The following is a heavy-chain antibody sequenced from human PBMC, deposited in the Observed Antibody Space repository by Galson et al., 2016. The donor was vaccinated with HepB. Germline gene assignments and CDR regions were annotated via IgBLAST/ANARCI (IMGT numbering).Heavy chain of an antibody. J-gene: IGHJ5*02. Sequence: SVKVSCKASGGTFSSYAISWVRQAPGQGPEWMGRIIPILGIAEYAQKFQGRVTITADKSTSTAYMELSSLRSEDTAVYYCARDGVFYYDSSGSSPMVWFDPWGQGTLVTVSS. D-gene: IGHD3-22*01. CDR2: IIPILGIA. V-gene: IGHV1-69*04. CDR3: ARDGVFYYDSSGSSPMVWFDP. CDR1: GGTFSSYA.